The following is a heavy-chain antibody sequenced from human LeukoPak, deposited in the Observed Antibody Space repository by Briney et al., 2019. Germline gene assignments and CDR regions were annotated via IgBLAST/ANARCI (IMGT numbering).Heavy chain of an antibody. Sequence: GASVKVSCKASGYTFTRDFIHWVRQAPGEGLEWMGIVNPGGGGTNYAQKFQGRVTMTRDTSTSTVYMELSSLRSEDTAVYYCARQIEGYDDGSDYQGFDYWGQGTLVTVSS. CDR3: ARQIEGYDDGSDYQGFDY. D-gene: IGHD3-22*01. V-gene: IGHV1-46*01. CDR1: GYTFTRDF. CDR2: VNPGGGGT. J-gene: IGHJ4*02.